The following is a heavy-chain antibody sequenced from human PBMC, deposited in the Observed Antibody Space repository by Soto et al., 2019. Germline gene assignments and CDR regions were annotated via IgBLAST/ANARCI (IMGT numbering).Heavy chain of an antibody. V-gene: IGHV1-18*01. CDR3: ARGDSPVHFDH. Sequence: QVHLVQSGLEVKKPGASVKVSCKTSGYTFSNYGIAWVRQAPGQGLEWMGWINGYNANTNYAKNFQGRVTMTIDTSATTAYLELRSLRSDDTAVFYCARGDSPVHFDHWGQGTLVTVST. D-gene: IGHD4-4*01. CDR1: GYTFSNYG. CDR2: INGYNANT. J-gene: IGHJ4*02.